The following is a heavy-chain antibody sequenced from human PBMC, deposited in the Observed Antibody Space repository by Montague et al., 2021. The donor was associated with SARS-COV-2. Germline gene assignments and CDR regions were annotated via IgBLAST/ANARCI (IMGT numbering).Heavy chain of an antibody. D-gene: IGHD3-22*01. CDR2: IGTAGDT. V-gene: IGHV3-13*01. CDR3: ARGYYDSSGYFNWFDP. J-gene: IGHJ5*02. Sequence: SLRLSCAASGFTFSSYDMHWVRQATGKGLEWVSAIGTAGDTYYPGSVKGRFTISRENAKNSLYLQMNGLRAGDTAVYYCARGYYDSSGYFNWFDPWGQGTLVTVSS. CDR1: GFTFSSYD.